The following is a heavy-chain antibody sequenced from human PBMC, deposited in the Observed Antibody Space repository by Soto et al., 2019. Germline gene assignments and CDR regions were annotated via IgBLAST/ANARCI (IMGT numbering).Heavy chain of an antibody. CDR2: INAGNGNT. V-gene: IGHV1-3*01. J-gene: IGHJ1*01. D-gene: IGHD3-22*01. CDR1: GYTFTSYA. CDR3: ATVIAYYYDSSGYFYFQH. Sequence: ASVKVSCKASGYTFTSYAMHWVRQAPGQRLEWMGWINAGNGNTKYSQKFQGRVTMTEDTSTDTAYMELSSLRSEDTAVYYCATVIAYYYDSSGYFYFQHWGQGTLVTVSS.